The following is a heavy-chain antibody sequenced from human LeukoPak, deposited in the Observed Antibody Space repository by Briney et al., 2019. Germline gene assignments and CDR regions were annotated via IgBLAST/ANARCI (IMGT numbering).Heavy chain of an antibody. CDR3: TTLRAVAGSIYFDY. CDR2: IKSKTDGGTT. J-gene: IGHJ4*02. D-gene: IGHD6-19*01. V-gene: IGHV3-15*01. Sequence: GGSLRLSCAASGFTFSNVWMSWVRQAPGKGLEWVGRIKSKTDGGTTDYAAPVKGRFTISRDDSKNTLYLQMNSLKTEDTAVYYCTTLRAVAGSIYFDYWGQGTLVTVSS. CDR1: GFTFSNVW.